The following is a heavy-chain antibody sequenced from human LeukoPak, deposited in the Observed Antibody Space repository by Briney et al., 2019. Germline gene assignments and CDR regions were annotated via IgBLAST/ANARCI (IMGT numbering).Heavy chain of an antibody. V-gene: IGHV3-21*01. J-gene: IGHJ6*02. CDR3: ARDRGQQLVRGYYYYGMGV. CDR1: GFTFSSYS. Sequence: AGGSLRLSCAASGFTFSSYSMNWVRQAPGKGLEWVSSISSSSSYIYYADSVKGRFTISRDNAKNSLYLQMNSLRAEDTAVYYCARDRGQQLVRGYYYYGMGVWGQGTTVTVSS. CDR2: ISSSSSYI. D-gene: IGHD6-13*01.